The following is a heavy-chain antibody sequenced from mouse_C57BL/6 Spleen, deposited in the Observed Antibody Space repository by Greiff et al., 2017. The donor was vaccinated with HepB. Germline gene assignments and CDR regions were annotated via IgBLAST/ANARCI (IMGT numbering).Heavy chain of an antibody. J-gene: IGHJ2*01. CDR2: IDPNSGGT. CDR1: GYTFTSYW. CDR3: ARFYYGLYYFDY. D-gene: IGHD1-1*01. V-gene: IGHV1-72*01. Sequence: QVHVKQSGAELVKPGASVKLSCKASGYTFTSYWMHWVKQRPGRGLEWIGRIDPNSGGTKYNEKFKSKATLTVDKPSSTAYMQLSSLTSEDSAVYYCARFYYGLYYFDYWGQGTTLTVSS.